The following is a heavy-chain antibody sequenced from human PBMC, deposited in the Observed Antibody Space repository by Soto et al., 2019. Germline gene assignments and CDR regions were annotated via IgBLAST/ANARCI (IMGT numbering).Heavy chain of an antibody. CDR1: GGTFSSYA. V-gene: IGHV1-69*06. Sequence: SVKVSCKASGGTFSSYAISWVRQAPVQGLEWMGGIIPIFGTANYAQKFQGRVTITADKSTSTAYMELSSLRSEDTAVYYCARERRYSYGTYNWFDPWGQGTLVTVSS. CDR2: IIPIFGTA. CDR3: ARERRYSYGTYNWFDP. D-gene: IGHD5-18*01. J-gene: IGHJ5*02.